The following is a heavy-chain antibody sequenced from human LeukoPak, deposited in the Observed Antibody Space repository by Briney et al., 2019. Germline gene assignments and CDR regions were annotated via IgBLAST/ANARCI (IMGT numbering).Heavy chain of an antibody. CDR1: GFTFSSYW. V-gene: IGHV3-7*01. J-gene: IGHJ4*02. Sequence: GRSLRLSCAASGFTFSSYWMSWVRQAPGKGLEWVANIKQDGSEKYYVDSVKGRFTISRDNAKNSLYLQMNSLRAEDTAVYYCARHSYRYYFDYWGQGTLVTVSS. CDR3: ARHSYRYYFDY. D-gene: IGHD5-18*01. CDR2: IKQDGSEK.